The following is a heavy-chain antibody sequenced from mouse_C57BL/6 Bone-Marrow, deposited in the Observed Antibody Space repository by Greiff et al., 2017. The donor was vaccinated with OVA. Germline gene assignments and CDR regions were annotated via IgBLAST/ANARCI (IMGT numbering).Heavy chain of an antibody. CDR3: TTWLLFDD. V-gene: IGHV14-4*01. CDR1: GFNIKDDY. J-gene: IGHJ2*01. CDR2: IDPENGDT. Sequence: VQLKQSGAELVRPGASVKLSCTASGFNIKDDYMHWVKQRPEQGLEWIGWIDPENGDTEYASKFQGKATITADTSSNTAYLQLSSLTSEDTAVYYCTTWLLFDDWGQGTTLTVSS. D-gene: IGHD2-3*01.